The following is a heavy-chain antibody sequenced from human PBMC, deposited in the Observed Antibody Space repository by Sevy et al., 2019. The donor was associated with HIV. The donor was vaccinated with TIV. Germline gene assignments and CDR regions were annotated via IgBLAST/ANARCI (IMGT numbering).Heavy chain of an antibody. V-gene: IGHV1-69*13. CDR3: ARDSSGYRVDAFDI. J-gene: IGHJ3*02. D-gene: IGHD3-22*01. CDR1: GGTFSSYA. Sequence: ASVKVSCKASGGTFSSYAISWVRQAPGQGFEWMGGIIPIFGTANNAQKFQGRVTITADESTSTAYMELSSLRSEDTAVYYCARDSSGYRVDAFDIWGQGTMVTVSS. CDR2: IIPIFGTA.